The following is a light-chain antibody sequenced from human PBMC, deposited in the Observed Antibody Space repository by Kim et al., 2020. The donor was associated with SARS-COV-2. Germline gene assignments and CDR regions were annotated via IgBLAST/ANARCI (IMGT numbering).Light chain of an antibody. CDR1: DSIGIS. J-gene: IGKJ4*01. V-gene: IGKV3-11*01. Sequence: PGKGDTLTCRASDSIGISLAGYQQTRGQAPRLRIYDATIRATGIPDMFSGSGSGTDVTLTIGGLDPEDFGVYFCQQHSKWPHAHAFGGGTKVDIK. CDR3: QQHSKWPHAHA. CDR2: DAT.